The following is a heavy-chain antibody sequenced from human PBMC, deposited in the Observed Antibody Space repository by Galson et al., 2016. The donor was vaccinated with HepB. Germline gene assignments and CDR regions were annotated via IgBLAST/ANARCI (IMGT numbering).Heavy chain of an antibody. V-gene: IGHV4-4*01. J-gene: IGHJ4*02. CDR3: ARDEASRPGIDF. CDR2: IYHRGTT. CDR1: GDSISSPYW. Sequence: ETLSLTCSVSGDSISSPYWWTWVRQTPGKGLEWIGAIYHRGTTHYNPSLKSRVTISVDTSNNHFSLKLTSMTAADTAVYFCARDEASRPGIDFWGQGTLVTVSS. D-gene: IGHD6-6*01.